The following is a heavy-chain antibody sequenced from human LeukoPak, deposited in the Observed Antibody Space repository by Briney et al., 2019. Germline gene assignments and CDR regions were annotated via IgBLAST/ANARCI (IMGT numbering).Heavy chain of an antibody. CDR3: ARASSALIDAALPNWFDP. D-gene: IGHD3-3*01. CDR1: GFTFSSQT. V-gene: IGHV3-21*04. J-gene: IGHJ5*02. CDR2: ISSTSSHI. Sequence: PGGSLRLSCVASGFTFSSQTMNWVRPAPGKGLEWVSSISSTSSHIYYADSVKGRFTISRDNAKNSLYLQMNSLRAEDTALYYCARASSALIDAALPNWFDPWGQGTLVTVSS.